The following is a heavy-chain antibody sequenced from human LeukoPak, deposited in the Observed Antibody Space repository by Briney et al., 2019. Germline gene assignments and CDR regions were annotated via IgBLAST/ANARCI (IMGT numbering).Heavy chain of an antibody. CDR3: ATGGIDSIDY. CDR2: IYYSGST. Sequence: SETLSLTCTVFGGSIGSSSYYWGWIRQPPGKGLEWIGSIYYSGSTYYNPSLKSRVTISVDTSKNQFSLKLSSVTAADTAVYYCATGGIDSIDYWGQGTLVTVSS. J-gene: IGHJ4*02. CDR1: GGSIGSSSYY. V-gene: IGHV4-39*01. D-gene: IGHD3-22*01.